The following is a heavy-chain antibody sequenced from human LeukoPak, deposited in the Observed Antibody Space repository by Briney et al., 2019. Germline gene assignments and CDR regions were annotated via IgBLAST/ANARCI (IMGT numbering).Heavy chain of an antibody. CDR1: GGSISSSSYY. CDR2: IYYSGST. J-gene: IGHJ4*02. CDR3: ASLDIAAVLVS. V-gene: IGHV4-39*01. Sequence: SETLSLTCTVSGGSISSSSYYWGWIRQPPGKGLEWIGSIYYSGSTYYNPSLKSRVTISVDTSKNQFSLKLSSVTAADTAVYYCASLDIAAVLVSWGQGTLVTVSS. D-gene: IGHD6-25*01.